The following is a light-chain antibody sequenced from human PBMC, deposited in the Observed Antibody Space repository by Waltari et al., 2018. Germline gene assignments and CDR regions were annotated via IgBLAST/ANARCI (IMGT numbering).Light chain of an antibody. J-gene: IGKJ3*01. CDR3: QHRDHWPPDAT. V-gene: IGKV3D-20*02. Sequence: EIVLTQSPVTLSLSPGDRATLSCRASQSVFIAYVAWYQHKPGQAPSLLIYGASRRATGIPARFSGSGSGTDFTLTISSLEPEDFAVYYCQHRDHWPPDATFGPGTKVDI. CDR1: QSVFIAY. CDR2: GAS.